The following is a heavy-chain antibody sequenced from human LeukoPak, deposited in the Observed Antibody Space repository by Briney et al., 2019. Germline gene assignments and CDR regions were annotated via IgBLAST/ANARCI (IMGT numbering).Heavy chain of an antibody. Sequence: PTETLSLTCAVHGGSLSGYYWSWIRQSPGKGLEWIGEINYTGGTNYNPSLGSRVTISVDTSTNQLSLNLTSVTAADTAVYFCARVLTVPRRVGRQGRFDPWGQGTLLTVSS. CDR2: INYTGGT. CDR3: ARVLTVPRRVGRQGRFDP. V-gene: IGHV4-34*01. CDR1: GGSLSGYY. D-gene: IGHD1-26*01. J-gene: IGHJ5*02.